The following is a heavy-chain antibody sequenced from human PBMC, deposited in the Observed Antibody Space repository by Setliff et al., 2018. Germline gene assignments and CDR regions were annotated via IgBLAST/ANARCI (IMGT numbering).Heavy chain of an antibody. J-gene: IGHJ4*02. CDR1: GFSLSTSGVG. CDR2: IYYDDDR. V-gene: IGHV2-5*02. CDR3: ARGFWSGYFVLDF. Sequence: SGPTLVNPTQTLTLTCTFSGFSLSTSGVGVGWIRQPPGKALEWLALIYYDDDRRYNPSVKNRLTITKDTSKNQVVLTMTNVDPVDTATYYCARGFWSGYFVLDFWGQGSLVTVSS. D-gene: IGHD3-3*01.